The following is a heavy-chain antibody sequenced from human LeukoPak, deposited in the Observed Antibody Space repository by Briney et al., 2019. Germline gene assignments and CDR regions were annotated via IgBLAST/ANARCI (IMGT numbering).Heavy chain of an antibody. J-gene: IGHJ6*02. D-gene: IGHD6-19*01. V-gene: IGHV1-8*01. CDR3: ARGAHSSGWPFYYYYGMDV. Sequence: ASVKVSCKAPGYTFTSYDINWVRQATGQGLEWMGWMNPNSGNTGYAQKFQGRVTMTRNTSISTAYMELSSLRSEDTAVYYCARGAHSSGWPFYYYYGMDVWGQGTTVTVSS. CDR1: GYTFTSYD. CDR2: MNPNSGNT.